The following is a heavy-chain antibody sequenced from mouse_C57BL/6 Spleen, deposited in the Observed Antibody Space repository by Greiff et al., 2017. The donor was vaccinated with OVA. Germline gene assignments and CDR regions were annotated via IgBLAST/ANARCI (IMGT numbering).Heavy chain of an antibody. CDR3: ASGYYYGSSRYYYAMDY. J-gene: IGHJ4*01. D-gene: IGHD1-1*01. Sequence: QVQLQQSGAELVRPGSSVKLSCKASGYTFTSYWMDWVKQRPGQGLEWIGNIYPSDSETHYNQKFKDKATLTVDKSSSTAYMQLSSLTSEDSAVYYCASGYYYGSSRYYYAMDYWGQGTSVTVSS. V-gene: IGHV1-61*01. CDR1: GYTFTSYW. CDR2: IYPSDSET.